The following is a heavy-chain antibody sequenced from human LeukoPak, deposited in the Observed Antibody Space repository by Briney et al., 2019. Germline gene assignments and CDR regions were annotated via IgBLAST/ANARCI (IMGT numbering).Heavy chain of an antibody. D-gene: IGHD2/OR15-2a*01. V-gene: IGHV3-21*01. Sequence: PGGSLRLSCAASGFTFSSYSMNWVRQAPGKGLEWASSISRSSSYIYYADSVKGRFTISRDNAKNSLYLQMKSLRAEDTAVYYCARGKTSQNIVTRKTYNWFDPWGQGTLVTVSS. CDR3: ARGKTSQNIVTRKTYNWFDP. CDR2: ISRSSSYI. CDR1: GFTFSSYS. J-gene: IGHJ5*02.